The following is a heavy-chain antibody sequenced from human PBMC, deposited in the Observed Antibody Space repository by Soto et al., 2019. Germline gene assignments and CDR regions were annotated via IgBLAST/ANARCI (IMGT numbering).Heavy chain of an antibody. D-gene: IGHD3-9*01. J-gene: IGHJ4*02. CDR1: GFTFSSYG. Sequence: GGSLRLSCAASGFTFSSYGMHWVRQAPGKGLEWVAVISYDGSNKYYADSVKGRFTISRDNSKNTLYLQMNSLRAEDTAVYYCAKSGYFDWLFYYWGQGTLVTVSS. CDR3: AKSGYFDWLFYY. V-gene: IGHV3-30*18. CDR2: ISYDGSNK.